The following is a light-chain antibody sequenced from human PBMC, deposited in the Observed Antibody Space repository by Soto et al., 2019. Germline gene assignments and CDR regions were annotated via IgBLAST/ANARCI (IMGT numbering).Light chain of an antibody. Sequence: NVLKLSPSTLSLSTRSGATLACGAVQSINNYLAWYQQKPGQAPRLLIYAASKRASGLPARFSGSASGTEFTLTIIRLQAEDGALDCCPYDGASRFISGEGTRPEIK. CDR1: QSINNY. CDR3: PYDGASRFI. CDR2: AAS. J-gene: IGKJ5*01. V-gene: IGKV3D-20*01.